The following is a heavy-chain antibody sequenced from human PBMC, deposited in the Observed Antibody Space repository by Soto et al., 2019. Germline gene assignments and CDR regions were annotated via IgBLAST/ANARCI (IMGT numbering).Heavy chain of an antibody. CDR3: ARENDPYGFDL. V-gene: IGHV1-18*01. CDR1: GYSFDSYA. CDR2: IGSGDT. J-gene: IGHJ3*01. Sequence: QVQLVQSETTQEKPGASVKVSCEAFGYSFDSYAYSWVRQAPGQGLEWMGRIGSGDTKYAQKLQGRVTMTTDTSTNTAYMELRSLRSEDTALYYCARENDPYGFDLWGQWTMVTVSS.